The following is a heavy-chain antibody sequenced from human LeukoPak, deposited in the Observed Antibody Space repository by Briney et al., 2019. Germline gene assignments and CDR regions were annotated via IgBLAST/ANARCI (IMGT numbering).Heavy chain of an antibody. Sequence: GGSLRLSCVASGFSFSSHGMNWVRQAPGKGLEWVANIKQDGSEKYYVDSVKGRFTISRDNAKNSLYLQMNSLRAEDTAVYYCARRCSSTSCYNGGSNWFDPWGQGTLVTVSS. CDR2: IKQDGSEK. CDR1: GFSFSSHG. D-gene: IGHD2-2*02. CDR3: ARRCSSTSCYNGGSNWFDP. V-gene: IGHV3-7*01. J-gene: IGHJ5*02.